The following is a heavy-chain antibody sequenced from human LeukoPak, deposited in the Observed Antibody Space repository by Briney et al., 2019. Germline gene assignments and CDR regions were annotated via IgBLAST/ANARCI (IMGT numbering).Heavy chain of an antibody. CDR3: ARGPPIADPYYYYYGMDV. D-gene: IGHD6-13*01. J-gene: IGHJ6*02. Sequence: GGSLRLSCAASGFTFSSYWMSWVRQAPGKGLEWVADIKQDGSEKYCVDSVKGRFTISRDNAKNSLYLQMNSLKAEDTAVYYCARGPPIADPYYYYYGMDVWGQGTTVTVSS. V-gene: IGHV3-7*05. CDR2: IKQDGSEK. CDR1: GFTFSSYW.